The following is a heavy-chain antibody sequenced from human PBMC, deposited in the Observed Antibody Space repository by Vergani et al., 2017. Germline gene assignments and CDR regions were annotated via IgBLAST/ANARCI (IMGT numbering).Heavy chain of an antibody. Sequence: QVQLQESGPGLVKPSETLSLICTVSGGPISSYYWSWIRQPPGKGLEWIGYIYYSGSTNYNPSLKSRVTISVDTSKNQFSLKLSSVTAADTAVYYCARRTTVTTNLYYYYYYMDVWGKGTTVTVSS. CDR3: ARRTTVTTNLYYYYYYMDV. CDR2: IYYSGST. D-gene: IGHD4-17*01. V-gene: IGHV4-59*01. CDR1: GGPISSYY. J-gene: IGHJ6*03.